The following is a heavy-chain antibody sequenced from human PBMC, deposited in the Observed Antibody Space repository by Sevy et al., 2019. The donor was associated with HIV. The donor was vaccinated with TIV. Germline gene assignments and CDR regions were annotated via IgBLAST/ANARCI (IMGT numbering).Heavy chain of an antibody. J-gene: IGHJ6*02. CDR2: ISSSSSNT. CDR3: AGDGRGQVVEDYYYYGMDV. D-gene: IGHD6-6*01. Sequence: GGSLRLSCAASGFTFSDYYMSWIRQAPGKGLEGFSYISSSSSNTNYADSLKGRSTISRDNAKNALYLQMNSLRAEDTAVYYCAGDGRGQVVEDYYYYGMDVWGQGTTVTVSS. V-gene: IGHV3-11*06. CDR1: GFTFSDYY.